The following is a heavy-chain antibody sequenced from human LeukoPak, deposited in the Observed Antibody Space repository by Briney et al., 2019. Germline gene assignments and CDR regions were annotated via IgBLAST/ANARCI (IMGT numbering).Heavy chain of an antibody. V-gene: IGHV3-20*04. CDR1: GFTFDDYG. D-gene: IGHD4-17*01. CDR2: INWNGGST. J-gene: IGHJ4*02. CDR3: AKATDYGVTTPYYFDS. Sequence: GGSLRLSCAASGFTFDDYGMSWVRQAPGKGLEWVSGINWNGGSTGYADSVKGRFTISRDNAKNSLYLQMNSLRAEDTAVYYCAKATDYGVTTPYYFDSWGQGTLVTVSS.